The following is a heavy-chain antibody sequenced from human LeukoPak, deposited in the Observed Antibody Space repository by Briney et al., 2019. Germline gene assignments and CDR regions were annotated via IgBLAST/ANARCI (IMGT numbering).Heavy chain of an antibody. CDR2: INHSGST. J-gene: IGHJ4*02. D-gene: IGHD6-19*01. Sequence: SETLSLTCAVYGGSFSGYYWSWIRQPPGKGLEWIGEINHSGSTNYNPSLKSRVTISVDTSKNQFSLKLSSVTAADTAVYYCARVTAVAGSSAYWGQGTPVTVSS. CDR3: ARVTAVAGSSAY. CDR1: GGSFSGYY. V-gene: IGHV4-34*01.